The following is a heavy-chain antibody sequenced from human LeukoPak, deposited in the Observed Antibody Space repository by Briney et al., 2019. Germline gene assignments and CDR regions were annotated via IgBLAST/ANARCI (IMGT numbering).Heavy chain of an antibody. CDR2: IYPGDSDT. CDR1: GYSITSYW. J-gene: IGHJ6*03. Sequence: GESLKISCQASGYSITSYWIGWVRQMPGKGLEWMGIIYPGDSDTRYSPSFQGQVTISADKSISTAYLQWSSLKASDTAMYYCARSREAYYYYYYMDVWGKGTTVTVSS. V-gene: IGHV5-51*01. CDR3: ARSREAYYYYYYMDV.